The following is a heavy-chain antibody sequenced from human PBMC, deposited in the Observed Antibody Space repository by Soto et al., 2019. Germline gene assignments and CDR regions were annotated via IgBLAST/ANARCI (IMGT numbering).Heavy chain of an antibody. J-gene: IGHJ4*02. CDR3: ARGGGLFEY. D-gene: IGHD3-10*01. CDR2: IQYSGST. V-gene: IGHV4-59*01. Sequence: SETLSLTCTVSGGSISPYYWSWIRQAPGKGLEWVGYIQYSGSTNYNPSLRSRVTISVDTSKNQFSLKLTSVTAADTAMYYCARGGGLFEYWGQGTLVTSPQ. CDR1: GGSISPYY.